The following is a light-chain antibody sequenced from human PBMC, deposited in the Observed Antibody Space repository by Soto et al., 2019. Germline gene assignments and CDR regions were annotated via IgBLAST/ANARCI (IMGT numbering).Light chain of an antibody. CDR1: SSNIGAGYD. V-gene: IGLV1-40*01. J-gene: IGLJ1*01. CDR3: QSYDGSLSGKV. Sequence: QSVLTQPPSVSGAPGQRATISCTGSSSNIGAGYDVHWYQQLPGKAPKLLIYGNSNRPSGVPDRFSGSKSGTSASLAITGLQAEDEADYYCQSYDGSLSGKVFGTGTKVTVL. CDR2: GNS.